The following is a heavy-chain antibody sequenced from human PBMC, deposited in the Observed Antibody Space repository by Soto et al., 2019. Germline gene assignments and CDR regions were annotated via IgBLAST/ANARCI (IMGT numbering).Heavy chain of an antibody. J-gene: IGHJ4*02. CDR3: ATRRKYQLLRGD. V-gene: IGHV3-23*01. Sequence: EVQLLESGGGLVQPGGSLRLSCSASGFTFSSYAMSWVRQAPGKGLEWVSAISGSGGSTYYADSMKGRFTISRDNSKNTLYLQMNSLRAEDTAVYYCATRRKYQLLRGDWGQGTLVTVSS. CDR1: GFTFSSYA. CDR2: ISGSGGST. D-gene: IGHD2-2*01.